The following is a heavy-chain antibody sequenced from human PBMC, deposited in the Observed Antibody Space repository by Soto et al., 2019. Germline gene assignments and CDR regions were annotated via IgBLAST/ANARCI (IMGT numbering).Heavy chain of an antibody. CDR3: TRHFYYSMDV. Sequence: QVQLQESGPGLVKPSETLSLTCTVSGASVANDNWWSWVRQSPGKGLEWIGEVHHSVGNNNSPSLTSRVTISVDKSTNQFSLKLHSVTAADSDVYFCTRHFYYSMDVWGQGTTVTVS. CDR1: GASVANDNW. V-gene: IGHV4-4*02. J-gene: IGHJ6*02. CDR2: VHHSVGN.